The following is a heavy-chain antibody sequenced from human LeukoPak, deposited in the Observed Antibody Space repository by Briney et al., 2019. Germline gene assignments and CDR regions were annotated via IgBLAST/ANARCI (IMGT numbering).Heavy chain of an antibody. Sequence: GESLKISCKGSGYSFTSYWIGWVRQMPGKGLEWMGIIYPGDSDTRYSPSFQGQVTISADKSISTAYLQWSSLKASDTAMYYCARLVGDDYYYDSSGPFDYWGQGTLVTVSS. CDR3: ARLVGDDYYYDSSGPFDY. CDR2: IYPGDSDT. V-gene: IGHV5-51*01. D-gene: IGHD3-22*01. J-gene: IGHJ4*02. CDR1: GYSFTSYW.